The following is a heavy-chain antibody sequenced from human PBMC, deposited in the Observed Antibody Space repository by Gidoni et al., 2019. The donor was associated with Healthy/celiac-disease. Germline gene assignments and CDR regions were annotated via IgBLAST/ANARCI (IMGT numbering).Heavy chain of an antibody. CDR1: GFTFSSYA. Sequence: QVQLVESGGGVVQPGRSLRLSCAASGFTFSSYAMHWVRQAPGKGLEWVAVISYDGSNKYYADSVKGRFTISRDNSKNTLYLQMNSLRAEDTAVYYCAREGGRMAPLDVWGQGTTVTVSS. D-gene: IGHD5-12*01. CDR3: AREGGRMAPLDV. CDR2: ISYDGSNK. J-gene: IGHJ6*02. V-gene: IGHV3-30-3*01.